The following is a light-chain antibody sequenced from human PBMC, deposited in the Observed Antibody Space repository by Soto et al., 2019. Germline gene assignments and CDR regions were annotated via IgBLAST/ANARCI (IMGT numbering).Light chain of an antibody. J-gene: IGKJ1*01. CDR1: QGISSY. CDR2: AAS. CDR3: QQLNSYLGT. Sequence: IQLTQSPSSLSAYVGDRVTITCRASQGISSYLAWYQQKPGKAPKLLIYAASTLQSGVPSRFSGSGSGTDFTLTISSLQSEDFATYYCQQLNSYLGTFGQGTKLDIK. V-gene: IGKV1-9*01.